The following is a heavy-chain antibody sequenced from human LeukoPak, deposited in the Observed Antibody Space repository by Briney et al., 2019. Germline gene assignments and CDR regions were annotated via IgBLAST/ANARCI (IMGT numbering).Heavy chain of an antibody. V-gene: IGHV4-4*02. Sequence: SETLSLTCAVSGGSISSSNWWSWVRQPPGKGLEWIGEIYHSGSTNYNPSLKSRVTISVDKSKNQFSLKLSSVTAADTAVYYCARAPYGSGSYYNYYYYGMDVWGQGTTVTVSS. CDR1: GGSISSSNW. J-gene: IGHJ6*02. CDR3: ARAPYGSGSYYNYYYYGMDV. D-gene: IGHD3-10*01. CDR2: IYHSGST.